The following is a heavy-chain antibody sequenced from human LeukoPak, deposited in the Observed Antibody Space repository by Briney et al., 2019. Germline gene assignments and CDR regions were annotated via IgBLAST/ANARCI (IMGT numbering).Heavy chain of an antibody. CDR3: ARGFGREYNFAKY. CDR2: IYYSGST. Sequence: PSETLSLTCTVAGGSTRSYYWSWIRQPPGKGLEWIGYIYYSGSTNYNPSLKSRVSISVDTSKNQFSLKLSSVTAADTAVYYCARGFGREYNFAKYWRQGTLVTVSS. D-gene: IGHD3-10*01. CDR1: GGSTRSYY. J-gene: IGHJ4*02. V-gene: IGHV4-59*01.